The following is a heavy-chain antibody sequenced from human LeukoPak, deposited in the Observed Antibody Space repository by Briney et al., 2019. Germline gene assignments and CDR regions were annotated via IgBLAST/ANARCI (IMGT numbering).Heavy chain of an antibody. D-gene: IGHD6-13*01. Sequence: PGGSLRLSCAASGFTFDDYAMSWVRQAPGKGLEWVSAISGSGGSTYYADSVKGRFTISRDNSKNTLYLQMNSLRAEDTAVYYCAKERYSSWYEPYARWGQGTLVTVSS. J-gene: IGHJ4*02. CDR3: AKERYSSWYEPYAR. CDR2: ISGSGGST. CDR1: GFTFDDYA. V-gene: IGHV3-23*01.